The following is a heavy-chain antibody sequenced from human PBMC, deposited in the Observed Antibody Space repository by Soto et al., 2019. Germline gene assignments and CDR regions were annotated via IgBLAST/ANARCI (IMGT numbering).Heavy chain of an antibody. D-gene: IGHD2-2*01. V-gene: IGHV1-18*04. J-gene: IGHJ5*02. Sequence: ASVKVSCKASGYTFTSYGISWVREAPGQGLEWMGWISSYNGNTNYAQKVQGRVTMTTDKSTSTTYMELRSLRSDDTAVYYCARGPRYCSTTSCFSGVTWFDPWGQGTLVTVSS. CDR3: ARGPRYCSTTSCFSGVTWFDP. CDR1: GYTFTSYG. CDR2: ISSYNGNT.